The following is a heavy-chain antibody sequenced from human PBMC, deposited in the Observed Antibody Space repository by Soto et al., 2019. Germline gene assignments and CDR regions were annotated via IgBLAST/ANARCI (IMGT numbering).Heavy chain of an antibody. CDR1: GFTFSSYV. J-gene: IGHJ4*02. Sequence: PGGSLSLSCAASGFTFSSYVMHWVRQAPGRGRERVAVISYDGSNKYYADSVKGRFTISRDNSKNTLYLQMNSLRAEDTAVYYCAKDAADYYDSSCYPYYFDYWGQGTLVTVSS. CDR3: AKDAADYYDSSCYPYYFDY. CDR2: ISYDGSNK. D-gene: IGHD3-22*01. V-gene: IGHV3-30*18.